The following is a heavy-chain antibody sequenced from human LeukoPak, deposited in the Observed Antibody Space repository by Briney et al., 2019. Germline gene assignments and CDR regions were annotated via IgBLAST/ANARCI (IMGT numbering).Heavy chain of an antibody. CDR3: EHTRWRRSWFAFDI. V-gene: IGHV2-5*02. CDR2: IYWDDDK. D-gene: IGHD3-10*01. Sequence: SGPTLVKPTQTPTLTGTLSWFPRSTSGVGVGWIRQPPGKALEWLALIYWDDDKRYSPSLKSRLTITKDTSKNQVVLTMTNTEPIRMSISEREHTRWRRSWFAFDIWGQGTMVTVSS. CDR1: WFPRSTSGVG. J-gene: IGHJ3*02.